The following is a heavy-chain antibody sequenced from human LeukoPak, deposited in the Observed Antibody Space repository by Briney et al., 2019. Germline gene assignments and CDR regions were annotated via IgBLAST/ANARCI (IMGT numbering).Heavy chain of an antibody. D-gene: IGHD6-13*01. CDR3: ARDFGAAAGAV. CDR2: ISSSSSTI. Sequence: GGSLRLSCAASGFTFSSCSMNWVRQAPGKGLEWVSYISSSSSTIYYADSVKGRFTISRDNAKNSLYLQMNSLRAEDTAVYYCARDFGAAAGAVWGQGTLVTVSP. V-gene: IGHV3-48*04. CDR1: GFTFSSCS. J-gene: IGHJ4*02.